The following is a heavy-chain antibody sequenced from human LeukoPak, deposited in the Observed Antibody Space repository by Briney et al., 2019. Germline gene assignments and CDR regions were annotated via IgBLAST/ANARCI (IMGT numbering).Heavy chain of an antibody. J-gene: IGHJ4*02. Sequence: PSETLSLTCTVSGGSISSSGYYWTWIRQPPGKGLEWIGNIYYSGTTYYNPSLKSRVTISVDTSKNQFSLNLSSVTAADTAVYYCARHKDGSSLCDYWGQGTPVTATS. V-gene: IGHV4-39*01. CDR1: GGSISSSGYY. CDR3: ARHKDGSSLCDY. D-gene: IGHD6-6*01. CDR2: IYYSGTT.